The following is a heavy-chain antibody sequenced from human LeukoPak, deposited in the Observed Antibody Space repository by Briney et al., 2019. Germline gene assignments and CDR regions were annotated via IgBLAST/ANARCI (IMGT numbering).Heavy chain of an antibody. CDR2: IIPIFGTA. CDR1: GGTLSSYA. CDR3: ARAPDRGNYYYYGMDV. D-gene: IGHD3-16*01. V-gene: IGHV1-69*13. Sequence: GASVKVSCKASGGTLSSYAISWVRQAPGQGLEWMGGIIPIFGTANYAQKFQGRVTITADESTSTAYMELSSLRSEDTAVYYCARAPDRGNYYYYGMDVWGQGTTVTVSS. J-gene: IGHJ6*02.